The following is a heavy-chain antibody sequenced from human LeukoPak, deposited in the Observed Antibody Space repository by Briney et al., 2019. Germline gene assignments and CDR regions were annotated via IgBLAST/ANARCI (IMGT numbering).Heavy chain of an antibody. J-gene: IGHJ4*02. D-gene: IGHD2/OR15-2a*01. CDR2: IYYSGST. Sequence: SETLSLTCTVSGGAISSYYWSWIRQPPGKGLEWIGYIYYSGSTNYNPSLKSRVTISVVTSKNQFSLKLSSVTAADTAVYYCARGAISYLDYWGQGTLVTVSS. CDR3: ARGAISYLDY. V-gene: IGHV4-59*01. CDR1: GGAISSYY.